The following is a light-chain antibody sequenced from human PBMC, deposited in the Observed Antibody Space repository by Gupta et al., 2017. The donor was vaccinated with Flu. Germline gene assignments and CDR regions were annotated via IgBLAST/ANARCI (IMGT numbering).Light chain of an antibody. J-gene: IGLJ3*02. V-gene: IGLV2-11*01. CDR1: SSSVGNYYY. Sequence: QSALTQPHSVSASPGQSVTISCTGTSSSVGNYYYVSWYPHYPGKAPNLIIYDVTKRPSEVPNCFSVSKSGNTASLTISAHWAGDGGDYFCSTDAGAYSWVFGGGTKLTVL. CDR2: DVT. CDR3: STDAGAYSWV.